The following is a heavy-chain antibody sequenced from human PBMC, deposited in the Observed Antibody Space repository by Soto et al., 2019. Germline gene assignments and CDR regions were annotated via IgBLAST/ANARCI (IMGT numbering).Heavy chain of an antibody. CDR2: ISSSASYR. CDR1: GFSFGDYY. D-gene: IGHD1-26*01. J-gene: IGHJ4*02. CDR3: VKDGGDSGSSIAVN. V-gene: IGHV3-11*06. Sequence: QVQLVESGGRLVKPGGSLRLSCAASGFSFGDYYMSWIRQAPGMGLEWISFISSSASYRDYADSVRGRFTISRDNVNNSLYLQMNSLTVEDTAVYYCVKDGGDSGSSIAVNWGRGTLVTVSS.